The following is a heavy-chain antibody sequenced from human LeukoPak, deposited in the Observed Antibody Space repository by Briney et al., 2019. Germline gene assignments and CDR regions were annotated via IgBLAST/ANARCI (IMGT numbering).Heavy chain of an antibody. D-gene: IGHD4-17*01. J-gene: IGHJ3*02. CDR1: GFTFTNYS. Sequence: GSLRLSCAASGFTFTNYSMHWVCQAPGKGLGLVSRINTDGSSTNYADSVKGRFTISRDNAKNTLYLQMNSLRAGDTAVYYCAKDPNGDYIGAFDIWGQGTMVPVSS. V-gene: IGHV3-74*01. CDR2: INTDGSST. CDR3: AKDPNGDYIGAFDI.